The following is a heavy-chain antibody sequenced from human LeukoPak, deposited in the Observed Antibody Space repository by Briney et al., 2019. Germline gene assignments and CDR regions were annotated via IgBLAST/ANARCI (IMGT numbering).Heavy chain of an antibody. CDR1: GGSISSGGYY. Sequence: SETLSLTCTVSGGSISSGGYYWSWIRQPPGKGLEWIGYIYDSGRTSYNPALKSRVTMSVDKSNNQFSLELTSVTAADTAVYYCARAGATAGTWDAFDIWGQGTMVIVSS. V-gene: IGHV4-30-2*01. CDR3: ARAGATAGTWDAFDI. CDR2: IYDSGRT. J-gene: IGHJ3*02. D-gene: IGHD6-13*01.